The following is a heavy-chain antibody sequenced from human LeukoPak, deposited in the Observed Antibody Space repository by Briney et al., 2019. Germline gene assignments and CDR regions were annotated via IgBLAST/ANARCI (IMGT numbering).Heavy chain of an antibody. CDR3: ARPELGYCSSTSCYEVWFDP. CDR2: IIPIFGTA. V-gene: IGHV1-69*13. J-gene: IGHJ5*02. D-gene: IGHD2-2*01. Sequence: ASVKVSCKASGGTFSSYAISWVRQAPGQGLEWMGGIIPIFGTANCAQKFQGRVTITADESTSTAYMELSSLRSEDTAVYYCARPELGYCSSTSCYEVWFDPWGQGTLVTVSS. CDR1: GGTFSSYA.